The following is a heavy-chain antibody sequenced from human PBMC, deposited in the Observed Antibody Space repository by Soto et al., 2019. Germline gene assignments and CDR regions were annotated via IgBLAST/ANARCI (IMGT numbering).Heavy chain of an antibody. CDR3: AQDRGWGVVSPSHDS. D-gene: IGHD2-21*01. CDR2: IRATGGQT. CDR1: GFTLMNFV. Sequence: PGGSLIISCAASGFTLMNFVMSWVRPAAVKGLEWVSAIRATGGQTFYADSVKGRFTISRDNSKNMLYLQIDSLRDEDTALYFCAQDRGWGVVSPSHDSWGQGTLVTVSS. V-gene: IGHV3-23*01. J-gene: IGHJ4*02.